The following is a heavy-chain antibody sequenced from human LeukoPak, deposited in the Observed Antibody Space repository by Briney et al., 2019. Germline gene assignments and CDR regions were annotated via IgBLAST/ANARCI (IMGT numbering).Heavy chain of an antibody. CDR3: VKEERGYGYGVY. J-gene: IGHJ4*02. D-gene: IGHD5-18*01. CDR1: GFTFNNCA. Sequence: RGSLRLSCAASGFTFNNCAMSWVRQPPGKGLEWVSAVTDDGTTTYYADSVKGRFTISRDNSKNTVYLQMNYLTADDTARYYCVKEERGYGYGVYWGQGTLVTVSS. V-gene: IGHV3-23*01. CDR2: VTDDGTTT.